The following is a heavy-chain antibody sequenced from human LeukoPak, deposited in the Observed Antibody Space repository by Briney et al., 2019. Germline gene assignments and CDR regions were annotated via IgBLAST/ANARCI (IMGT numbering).Heavy chain of an antibody. CDR3: AREYCSGGRCYAYLDY. D-gene: IGHD2-15*01. V-gene: IGHV3-23*01. Sequence: YADSVKGRFTISRDNSKNTLYLQMNSLRAEDTAVYYCAREYCSGGRCYAYLDYWGPGTLVTVSS. J-gene: IGHJ4*02.